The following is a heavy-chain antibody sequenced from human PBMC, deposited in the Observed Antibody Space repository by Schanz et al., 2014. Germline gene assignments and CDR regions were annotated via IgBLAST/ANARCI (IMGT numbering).Heavy chain of an antibody. CDR1: GITFSSDT. J-gene: IGHJ4*02. V-gene: IGHV3-48*02. CDR3: VRGYRPFDY. CDR2: ISSSSSTK. Sequence: EVQLVESGGGLVQPGGSLRLSCAASGITFSSDTMSWVRQAPGKGLEWVSCISSSSSTKYYADSVKGRFTISRDNAKNSLYLQMNSLRDEDTAIYYCVRGYRPFDYWGQGTLVTVSS. D-gene: IGHD4-4*01.